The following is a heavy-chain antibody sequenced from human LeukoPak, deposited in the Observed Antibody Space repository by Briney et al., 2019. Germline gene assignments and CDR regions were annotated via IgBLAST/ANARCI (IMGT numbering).Heavy chain of an antibody. CDR3: VKVYPTVTTSSVLGS. V-gene: IGHV3-30*18. CDR2: VSYDGNLQ. J-gene: IGHJ4*02. CDR1: GFTFSSYE. D-gene: IGHD4-17*01. Sequence: GGSLRLSCAASGFTFSSYEMNWVRQAPGKGLEWVAAVSYDGNLQHYADAVKGRFTVSRDNSKNTVFLQINSLRTDDSAVYWCVKVYPTVTTSSVLGSWGRGTLVTVSS.